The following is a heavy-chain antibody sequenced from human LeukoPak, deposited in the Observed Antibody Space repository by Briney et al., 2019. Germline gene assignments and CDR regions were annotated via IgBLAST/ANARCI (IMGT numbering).Heavy chain of an antibody. J-gene: IGHJ6*02. D-gene: IGHD6-6*01. CDR3: AREGEQLVPYYYYGMDV. V-gene: IGHV4-59*01. Sequence: SETLSLTCTVSGGSISSYYWSWIRQPPGKGLEWIGYIYYSGSTNYNPSLKSRVTISVDTSKNQFSLKLSSVTAADTAVYYCAREGEQLVPYYYYGMDVWGQGTTVTVSS. CDR2: IYYSGST. CDR1: GGSISSYY.